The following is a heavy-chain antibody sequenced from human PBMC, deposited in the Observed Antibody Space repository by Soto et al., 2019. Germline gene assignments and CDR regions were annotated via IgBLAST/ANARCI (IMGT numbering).Heavy chain of an antibody. J-gene: IGHJ4*02. CDR2: ISAYNGNT. CDR3: ARGYYYDSSGYYPARDY. D-gene: IGHD3-22*01. Sequence: ASVKVSCKASGYTFTSYGISWVRQAPGQGLEWMGWISAYNGNTDYAQKLQGRVTMTTDTSTSTAYMELRSLRSDDTAVYYCARGYYYDSSGYYPARDYWGQGTLVTVSS. CDR1: GYTFTSYG. V-gene: IGHV1-18*01.